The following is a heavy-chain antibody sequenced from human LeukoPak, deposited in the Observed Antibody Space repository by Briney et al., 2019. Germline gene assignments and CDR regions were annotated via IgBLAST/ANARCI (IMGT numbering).Heavy chain of an antibody. D-gene: IGHD5-24*01. V-gene: IGHV3-30*04. CDR1: GFTFSNYA. CDR3: GRDPSARVTIDF. CDR2: VSHDGRNQ. Sequence: PGRSVRLSCAASGFTFSNYAMHWVRQAPGKGLEGVAIVSHDGRNQYYAESVKGRFTISRDSSKNTVSLQMNSLRAGDAALYYCGRDPSARVTIDFWGQGTLVTVSS. J-gene: IGHJ4*02.